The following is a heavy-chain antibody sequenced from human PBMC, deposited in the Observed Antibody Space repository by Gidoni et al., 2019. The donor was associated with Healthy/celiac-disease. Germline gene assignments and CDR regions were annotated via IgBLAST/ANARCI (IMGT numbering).Heavy chain of an antibody. J-gene: IGHJ4*02. D-gene: IGHD3-10*01. CDR1: GFTFRSYS. V-gene: IGHV3-21*01. CDR3: ARDQEAFYYYGSGSKGGELDY. CDR2: ISSSSSYI. Sequence: EVQLVESGGGLVKPGGSLRLSCAASGFTFRSYSMNCVRQAPGKGLEWVSSISSSSSYIYYADSVKGRFTISRDNAKNSLYLQMNSLRAEDTAVYYCARDQEAFYYYGSGSKGGELDYWGQGTLVTVSS.